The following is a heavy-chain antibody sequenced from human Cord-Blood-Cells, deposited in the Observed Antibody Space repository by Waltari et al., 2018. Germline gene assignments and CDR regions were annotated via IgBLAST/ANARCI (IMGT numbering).Heavy chain of an antibody. D-gene: IGHD3-22*01. CDR3: ARVFAMSYDSSGYYFDY. CDR1: GGSFSGSY. V-gene: IGHV4-34*01. J-gene: IGHJ4*02. CDR2: INHSGSP. Sequence: QVQLQQWGAGLLKPSETLSLTCAVYGGSFSGSYWSWIRQPPGKGLEWIGEINHSGSPNYNPSLKSRVTISVDTSKNQFSLKLSSVTAADTAVYYCARVFAMSYDSSGYYFDYWGQGTLVTVSS.